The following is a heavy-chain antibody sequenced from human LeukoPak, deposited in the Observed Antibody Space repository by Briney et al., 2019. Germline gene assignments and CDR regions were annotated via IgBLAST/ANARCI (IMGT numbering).Heavy chain of an antibody. CDR3: AGYYDFWSGYKNYYYYMDV. Sequence: SVKVSCKASGGTFSSYAISWVRQAPGQGLEWMGGIIPIFGTANYAQKFQGRVTITADESTSTAYMELSSLRSEDTAVYYCAGYYDFWSGYKNYYYYMDVWGKGTTVTVS. V-gene: IGHV1-69*13. D-gene: IGHD3-3*01. CDR1: GGTFSSYA. J-gene: IGHJ6*03. CDR2: IIPIFGTA.